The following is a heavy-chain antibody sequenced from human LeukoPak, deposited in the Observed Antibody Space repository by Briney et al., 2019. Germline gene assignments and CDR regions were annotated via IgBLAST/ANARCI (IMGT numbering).Heavy chain of an antibody. Sequence: GVSLRLSCAASGFTFSSYEMSWVRQAPGKGPEWVSYITSSAIYYADSVNCRFTISRDNAKNSLYLQMNSLRTEDTAIYYCARRGGYWGQGTLVTVSS. CDR2: ITSSAI. CDR1: GFTFSSYE. D-gene: IGHD3-16*01. V-gene: IGHV3-48*03. J-gene: IGHJ4*02. CDR3: ARRGGY.